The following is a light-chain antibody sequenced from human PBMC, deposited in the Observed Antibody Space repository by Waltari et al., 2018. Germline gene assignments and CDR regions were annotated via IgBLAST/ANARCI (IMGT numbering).Light chain of an antibody. CDR1: QGINNW. V-gene: IGKV1-12*01. CDR3: QQADTLPLT. Sequence: DIQMTQSPSSVSASVGDRVTITCRASQGINNWLLWSQHKPGNAPQLLIYGASSLKSGVPSRFSGSGSETEFTLTISSLQPEDFATYYCQQADTLPLTFGGGTKVEIK. J-gene: IGKJ4*01. CDR2: GAS.